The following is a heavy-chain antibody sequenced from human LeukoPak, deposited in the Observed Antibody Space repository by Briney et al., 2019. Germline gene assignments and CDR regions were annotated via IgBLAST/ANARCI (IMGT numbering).Heavy chain of an antibody. CDR3: AKRGHSYGDFDY. CDR2: INPNSGGT. Sequence: ASVKVSCKASGYTFTGYYMHWVRQAPGQGLEWMGWINPNSGGTNYAQKFQGRVTMTRNTSISTAYMELSSLRSEDTAVYYCAKRGHSYGDFDYWGQGTLVTVSS. D-gene: IGHD5-18*01. J-gene: IGHJ4*02. CDR1: GYTFTGYY. V-gene: IGHV1-2*02.